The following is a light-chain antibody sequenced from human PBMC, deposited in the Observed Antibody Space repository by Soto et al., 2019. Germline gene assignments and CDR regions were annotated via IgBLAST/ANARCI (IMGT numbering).Light chain of an antibody. CDR1: SSNIGAGYD. CDR3: QSYDSSLSGWV. Sequence: QAVVTQPPSVSGAPGQRVTISCTGSSSNIGAGYDVHWYQHLPGIAPKLLIYDNNNRPSGVPDRLSGSKSGTSASLVITGLQAEDEADYYCQSYDSSLSGWVFGGGTKVTVL. V-gene: IGLV1-40*01. J-gene: IGLJ3*02. CDR2: DNN.